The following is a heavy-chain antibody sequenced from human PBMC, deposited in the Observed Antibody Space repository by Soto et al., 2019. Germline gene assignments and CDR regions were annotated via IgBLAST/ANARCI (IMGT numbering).Heavy chain of an antibody. Sequence: SETLSLTCTVSGGSISRSSYYWGWIRQPPGKGLEWIGSIYYSGSTYYNPSLKSRVTISVDTSKNQFSLKLSSVTAADTAVYYCARLQWELLNYYYGMDVWGQGTTVTVSS. CDR3: ARLQWELLNYYYGMDV. CDR2: IYYSGST. D-gene: IGHD1-26*01. V-gene: IGHV4-39*01. CDR1: GGSISRSSYY. J-gene: IGHJ6*02.